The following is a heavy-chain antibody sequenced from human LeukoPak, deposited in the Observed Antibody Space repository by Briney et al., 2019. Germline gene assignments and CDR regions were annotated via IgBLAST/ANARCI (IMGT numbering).Heavy chain of an antibody. D-gene: IGHD2-8*01. CDR3: AKASGFVDAFDI. CDR2: ISWNSGSI. CDR1: GFTFDDYA. Sequence: GGSLRLSCAASGFTFDDYAMHWVRQAPGKGLEWVSGISWNSGSIGYADSVKGRFTISRDNAKNSLYLQMNSLRAEDMALYYCAKASGFVDAFDIWGQGTLVTVSS. J-gene: IGHJ4*02. V-gene: IGHV3-9*03.